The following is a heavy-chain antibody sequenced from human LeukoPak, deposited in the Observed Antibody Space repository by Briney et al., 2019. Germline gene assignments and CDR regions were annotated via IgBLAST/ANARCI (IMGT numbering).Heavy chain of an antibody. CDR1: GFTFSNYW. D-gene: IGHD3-10*01. CDR2: IKSKTDGGTT. CDR3: NTDYGSGSYHYFNY. J-gene: IGHJ4*02. Sequence: GGSLRLPCAASGFTFSNYWMSWVRQAPGKGLEWVGRIKSKTDGGTTDYAAPVKGRFTISRDDSKNTLYLQMNSLKTEDTAVYYCNTDYGSGSYHYFNYWGQGALVTVSS. V-gene: IGHV3-15*01.